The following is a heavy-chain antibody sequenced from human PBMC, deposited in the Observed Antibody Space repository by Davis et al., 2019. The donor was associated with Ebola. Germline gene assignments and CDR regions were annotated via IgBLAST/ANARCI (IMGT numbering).Heavy chain of an antibody. Sequence: PGGSLRLSCAASGFTFSSYSMNWVRQAPGKGLEWVSSISSSSSYIYYADSVKGRFTISRDNAKNSLYLQMNSLRAEDTAVYYCAIREEIQLRREVYYYGMDVWGQGTTVTVSS. CDR2: ISSSSSYI. J-gene: IGHJ6*02. CDR1: GFTFSSYS. D-gene: IGHD5-18*01. V-gene: IGHV3-21*01. CDR3: AIREEIQLRREVYYYGMDV.